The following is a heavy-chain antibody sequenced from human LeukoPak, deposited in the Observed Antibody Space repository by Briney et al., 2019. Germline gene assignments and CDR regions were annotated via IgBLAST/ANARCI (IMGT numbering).Heavy chain of an antibody. CDR3: AREGNHDYGDYSADY. V-gene: IGHV4-61*02. CDR2: IYTSGST. J-gene: IGHJ4*02. CDR1: GGSISSGSYY. D-gene: IGHD4-17*01. Sequence: SETLSLTCTVSGGSISSGSYYWSWIRQPAGKGLEWIGRIYTSGSTNYNPSLKSRVTISVDTSKNQFSLKLSSVTAADTAVYYCAREGNHDYGDYSADYWGQGTLVTVSS.